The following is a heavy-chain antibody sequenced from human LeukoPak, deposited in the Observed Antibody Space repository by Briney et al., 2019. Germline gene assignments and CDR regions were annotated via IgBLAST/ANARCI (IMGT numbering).Heavy chain of an antibody. CDR3: VRHGDTDSCLAN. CDR1: RFTFSSYA. Sequence: GGSLRLSCAASRFTFSSYAMHWVRQAPGKGLEWVAVISYDGSDKYYADSVKGRFIISRDNSKKTLYLQVNSLRAEDTAVYYCVRHGDTDSCLANWGQGTLVTVSS. D-gene: IGHD2-2*01. CDR2: ISYDGSDK. V-gene: IGHV3-30-3*01. J-gene: IGHJ4*02.